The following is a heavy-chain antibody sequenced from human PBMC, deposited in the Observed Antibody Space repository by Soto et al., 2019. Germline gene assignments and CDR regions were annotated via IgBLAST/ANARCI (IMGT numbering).Heavy chain of an antibody. CDR2: IIPIFGTA. D-gene: IGHD2-8*01. CDR1: GGTFSSYA. CDR3: ARLGVTGPYYYYYYGMDA. J-gene: IGHJ6*01. V-gene: IGHV1-69*06. Sequence: SVKVSCKASGGTFSSYAISWVRQAPGQGLEWMGGIIPIFGTANYAQKFQGRVTITADKSTSTAYMELSSLRSEDTAVYYCARLGVTGPYYYYYYGMDARGQGTTVHVSS.